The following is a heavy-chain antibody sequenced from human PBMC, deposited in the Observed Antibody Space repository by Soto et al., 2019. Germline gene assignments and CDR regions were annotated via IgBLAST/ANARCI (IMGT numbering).Heavy chain of an antibody. Sequence: VKVSCKASGYTFTSYGISWVRQAPGQGLEWMGWISAYNGNTNYAQKLQGRVTMTTDTSTSTAYMELRSLRSDDTAVYYCARGFRVVVAATDYYGMDVWGQGTTVTVSS. CDR1: GYTFTSYG. CDR3: ARGFRVVVAATDYYGMDV. V-gene: IGHV1-18*04. D-gene: IGHD2-15*01. CDR2: ISAYNGNT. J-gene: IGHJ6*02.